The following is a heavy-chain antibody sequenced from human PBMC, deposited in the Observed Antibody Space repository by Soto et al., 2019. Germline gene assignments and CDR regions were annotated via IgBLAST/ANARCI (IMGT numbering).Heavy chain of an antibody. CDR1: GYSFTSCW. Sequence: PGESLKISCKGSGYSFTSCWISWVRQMPGKGLEWMGRIDPSDSYTNYSPSFQGHVTISADRSISTAYLQWSSLKASDTTMYYCARSYPYSRSNWFDPWGQGTLVTVSS. CDR2: IDPSDSYT. CDR3: ARSYPYSRSNWFDP. V-gene: IGHV5-10-1*01. J-gene: IGHJ5*02. D-gene: IGHD6-13*01.